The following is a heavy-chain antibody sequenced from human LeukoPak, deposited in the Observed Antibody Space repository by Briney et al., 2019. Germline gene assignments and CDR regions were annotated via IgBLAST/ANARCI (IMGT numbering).Heavy chain of an antibody. Sequence: GGSLRLSCAASEFTFSRYWMHWVRQAPGKGLVRVSRINEDGSVINYADSVKGRFTISRDNAKNTLYLQMSSLTAEDTATYYCTRDLSGADDYWGQGTLVTVSS. V-gene: IGHV3-74*01. CDR3: TRDLSGADDY. CDR1: EFTFSRYW. J-gene: IGHJ4*02. CDR2: INEDGSVI. D-gene: IGHD7-27*01.